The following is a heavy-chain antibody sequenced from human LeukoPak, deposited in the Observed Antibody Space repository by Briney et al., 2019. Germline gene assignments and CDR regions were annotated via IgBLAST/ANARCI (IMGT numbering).Heavy chain of an antibody. Sequence: ASVKVSCKASEGTFSSYAISWVRQAPGQGLEWMGGIIPIFGTANYAQKFQGRVTITADESTSTAYMELSSLRSEDTAVYYCARDGGHRGYYFDYWGQGTLVTVSS. J-gene: IGHJ4*02. CDR3: ARDGGHRGYYFDY. D-gene: IGHD4-23*01. CDR1: EGTFSSYA. V-gene: IGHV1-69*13. CDR2: IIPIFGTA.